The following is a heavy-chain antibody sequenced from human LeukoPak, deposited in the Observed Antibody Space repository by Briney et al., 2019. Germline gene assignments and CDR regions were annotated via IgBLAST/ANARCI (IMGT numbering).Heavy chain of an antibody. CDR1: GFTFDDYG. CDR2: INWNGGST. Sequence: PGGSLRLSCAASGFTFDDYGTSWVRPAPGKGLEWVSGINWNGGSTGYADSVKGRFTISRDNAKNSLYLQMNSLRAEDTALYYCARDTSSGYPSYYYYYMDVWGKGTTVTVSS. D-gene: IGHD3-22*01. V-gene: IGHV3-20*04. J-gene: IGHJ6*03. CDR3: ARDTSSGYPSYYYYYMDV.